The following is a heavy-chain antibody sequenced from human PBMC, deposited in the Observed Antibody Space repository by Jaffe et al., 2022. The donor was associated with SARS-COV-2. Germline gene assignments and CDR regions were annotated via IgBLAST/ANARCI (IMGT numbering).Heavy chain of an antibody. D-gene: IGHD3-22*01. Sequence: QVQLQESGPRLVRPSETLSLTCTVSGGSIDTYYWNWIRQPPGKGLEWIGYFYYSVSTNYSPSLKSRVSISIDTSKNQFSLKLGSVTAADTAVYYCARGRHDSGGPWDYWGQGTVVTVSS. V-gene: IGHV4-59*01. CDR3: ARGRHDSGGPWDY. CDR1: GGSIDTYY. J-gene: IGHJ4*02. CDR2: FYYSVST.